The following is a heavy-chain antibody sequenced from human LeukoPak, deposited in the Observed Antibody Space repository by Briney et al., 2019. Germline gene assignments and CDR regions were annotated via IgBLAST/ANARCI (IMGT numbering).Heavy chain of an antibody. CDR2: MNPYSGDR. J-gene: IGHJ4*02. Sequence: ASVKVSCKTSGYTFTTYHINWVRQATGQGLEWLGWMNPYSGDRGYAQKFQGRLSITSDTSISTAYMELSSLKSDDTAVYFCARTTALAASGYGCWGQGTLVTVSS. V-gene: IGHV1-8*03. CDR1: GYTFTTYH. CDR3: ARTTALAASGYGC. D-gene: IGHD5-12*01.